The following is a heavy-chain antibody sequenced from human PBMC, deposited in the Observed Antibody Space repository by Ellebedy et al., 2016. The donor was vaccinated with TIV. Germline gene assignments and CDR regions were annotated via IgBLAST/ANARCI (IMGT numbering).Heavy chain of an antibody. D-gene: IGHD1-1*01. Sequence: ASVKVSCKTSGYTFTSYYMHWVRQAPGQGLEWMGWINPKSGGTNYAQKFQGRVTMTSDTSSRTGYLELNSLRSDDTAVYYCATLPYISRSSAYWGQGTLVTVSS. CDR2: INPKSGGT. V-gene: IGHV1-2*02. J-gene: IGHJ4*02. CDR3: ATLPYISRSSAY. CDR1: GYTFTSYY.